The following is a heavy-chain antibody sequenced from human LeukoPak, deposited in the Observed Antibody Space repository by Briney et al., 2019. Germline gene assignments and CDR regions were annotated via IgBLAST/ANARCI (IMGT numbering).Heavy chain of an antibody. Sequence: PGGSLRLSCAASGFTFSSYAMSWVRQAPGKGLEWVSAISGSGGSTYYADSVKGRFTISRDNSKNTLYLQMNSLRAEDTAVYYCAKGSYYYDSSGYPNWGQGTLVTVST. J-gene: IGHJ4*02. CDR3: AKGSYYYDSSGYPN. CDR2: ISGSGGST. CDR1: GFTFSSYA. D-gene: IGHD3-22*01. V-gene: IGHV3-23*01.